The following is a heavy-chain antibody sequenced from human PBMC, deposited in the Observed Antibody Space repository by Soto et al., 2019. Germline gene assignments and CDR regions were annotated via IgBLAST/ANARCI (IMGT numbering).Heavy chain of an antibody. Sequence: SETLSLTCTVSGGSIASSSYYWGWIRQPPGKGLEWIGNIYYSGSTYYNPSLKSRVTISVDTSKNQFSLKLSSVTAADTAVYYCARGSYYYDSSAYSHYWGPATLVTLSS. V-gene: IGHV4-39*07. J-gene: IGHJ4*02. CDR2: IYYSGST. D-gene: IGHD3-22*01. CDR3: ARGSYYYDSSAYSHY. CDR1: GGSIASSSYY.